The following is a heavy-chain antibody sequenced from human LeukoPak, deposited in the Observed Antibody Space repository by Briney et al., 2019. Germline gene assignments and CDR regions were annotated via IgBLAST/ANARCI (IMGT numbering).Heavy chain of an antibody. Sequence: SETLSLTCTVSGGSISSGNYYWSWIRQPPGTGLEWIGEINHSGSTNYNPSLKSRVTISVDTSKNQFSLKLSSVTAADTAVYYCARGGGYSSSWYFLGSSFWGQGTLVTVSS. D-gene: IGHD6-13*01. V-gene: IGHV4-39*07. J-gene: IGHJ4*02. CDR2: INHSGST. CDR3: ARGGGYSSSWYFLGSSF. CDR1: GGSISSGNYY.